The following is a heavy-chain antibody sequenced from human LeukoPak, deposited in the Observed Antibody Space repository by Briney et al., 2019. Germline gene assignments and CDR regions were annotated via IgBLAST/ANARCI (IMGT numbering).Heavy chain of an antibody. J-gene: IGHJ6*03. D-gene: IGHD5-24*01. CDR3: AKIERRRYYYYYMDV. V-gene: IGHV3-9*01. CDR2: ISWNSGSI. Sequence: GGSLRLSCAASGFTFDDYAMHWVRQAPGKGLEWVSGISWNSGSIGYADSVKGRFIISRDNAKNSLYLQMNSLRAEDTALYYCAKIERRRYYYYYMDVWGKGTTVTISS. CDR1: GFTFDDYA.